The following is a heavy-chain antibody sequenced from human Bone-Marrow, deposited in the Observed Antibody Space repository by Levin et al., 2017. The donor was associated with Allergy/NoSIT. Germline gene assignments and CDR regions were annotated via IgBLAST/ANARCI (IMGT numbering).Heavy chain of an antibody. V-gene: IGHV3-21*06. CDR2: ISPFNNFV. CDR3: AKNRPCSGGSCDDAFDV. J-gene: IGHJ3*01. Sequence: TGGSLRLSCAASGFAFSEFSMNWVRLAPGKGLEWVSSISPFNNFVYYSDSVKGRFTISRDNAKNSLSLQMHSLRDDDTAVYFCAKNRPCSGGSCDDAFDVWGQGTTVTVSS. CDR1: GFAFSEFS. D-gene: IGHD2-15*01.